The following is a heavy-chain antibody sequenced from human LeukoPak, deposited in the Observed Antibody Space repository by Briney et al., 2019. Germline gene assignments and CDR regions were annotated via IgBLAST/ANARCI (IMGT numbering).Heavy chain of an antibody. J-gene: IGHJ4*02. CDR1: GFTFSSDG. Sequence: PGESLRLSCAASGFTFSSDGMHWVRQAPGKGLEWVAVISYDGSNKYYADSVKGRFTISRDNSKNTLYLQMNSLRAEDTAVYYCAKAPYSGSDSDVDYWGQGTLVTVSS. CDR3: AKAPYSGSDSDVDY. D-gene: IGHD1-26*01. V-gene: IGHV3-30*18. CDR2: ISYDGSNK.